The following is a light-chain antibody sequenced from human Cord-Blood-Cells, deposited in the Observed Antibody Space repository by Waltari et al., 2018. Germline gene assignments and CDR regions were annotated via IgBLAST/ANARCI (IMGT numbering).Light chain of an antibody. CDR2: GAS. Sequence: EIVMTQSPATLSVSPGERATLSCRASQSVSSNLAWYQQKPGQAPRLLIYGASTRATGIPARFSGSGFGKDFPLPTRSLRSEDFPVFSCKKINNWPPGYTFGQGTKRGSN. CDR3: KKINNWPPGYT. V-gene: IGKV3-15*01. J-gene: IGKJ2*01. CDR1: QSVSSN.